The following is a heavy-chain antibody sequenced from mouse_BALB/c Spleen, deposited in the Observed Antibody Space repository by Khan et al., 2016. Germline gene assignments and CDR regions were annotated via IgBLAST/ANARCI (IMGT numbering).Heavy chain of an antibody. J-gene: IGHJ3*01. CDR1: GFTFSSYA. V-gene: IGHV5-9-4*01. D-gene: IGHD2-4*01. CDR3: ARDGGLRRGFAY. CDR2: ISSGGSYT. Sequence: EVELVESGGGLVKPGGSLKLSCAASGFTFSSYAMSWVRQSPEKRLEWVAEISSGGSYTYYPDTVTGRFTISRDNAKNTLYLEMSSLRSEDTAMYDSARDGGLRRGFAYWGQGTLVTVSA.